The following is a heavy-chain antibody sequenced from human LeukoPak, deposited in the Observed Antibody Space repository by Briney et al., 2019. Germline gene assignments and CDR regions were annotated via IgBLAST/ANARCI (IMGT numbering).Heavy chain of an antibody. CDR1: GYTFTSYA. CDR2: INAGNGNT. J-gene: IGHJ4*02. Sequence: ASVKVSCKASGYTFTSYAMHWVRQAPGQRLEWMGWINAGNGNTKYSQKFQGRVTITRDTSASTAYMELSSLRSEDTAVYYCARGKKLETTVIDYWGQGTLVTVSS. D-gene: IGHD4-17*01. V-gene: IGHV1-3*01. CDR3: ARGKKLETTVIDY.